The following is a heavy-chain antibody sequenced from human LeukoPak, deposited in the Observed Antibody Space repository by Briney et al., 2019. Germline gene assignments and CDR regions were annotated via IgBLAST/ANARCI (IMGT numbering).Heavy chain of an antibody. D-gene: IGHD3-9*01. CDR3: ATGLRYFESRDY. Sequence: GASVKVSCKVSGYTLTELSMHWVRQAPGKGLEWMGGFDPEDGETIYAQKFQGRVTMTEDTSTDTAYMELSSLRSEDTAVYYCATGLRYFESRDYWGQGTLVTVFS. V-gene: IGHV1-24*01. J-gene: IGHJ4*02. CDR1: GYTLTELS. CDR2: FDPEDGET.